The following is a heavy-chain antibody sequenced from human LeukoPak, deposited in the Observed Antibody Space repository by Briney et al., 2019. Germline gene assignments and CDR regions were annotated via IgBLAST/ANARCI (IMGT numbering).Heavy chain of an antibody. Sequence: GGSLRLSCAASGFTFSSYEMNWVRQAPEKGLEWVSYINHNGDTIYYADSVKGRFTVSRDNAKKSLYLQVSSLRAEDTAVYYCARVSRTTGTSIPLFDYWGQGTLVTVSS. J-gene: IGHJ4*02. D-gene: IGHD1-1*01. CDR3: ARVSRTTGTSIPLFDY. CDR2: INHNGDTI. V-gene: IGHV3-48*03. CDR1: GFTFSSYE.